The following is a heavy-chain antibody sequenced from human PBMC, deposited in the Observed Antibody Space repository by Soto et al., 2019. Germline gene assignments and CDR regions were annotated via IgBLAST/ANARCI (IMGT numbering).Heavy chain of an antibody. CDR2: IYRGGAT. J-gene: IGHJ3*02. Sequence: GGSLRHSCAPSGFTDSDNYISWVRQAPGKGLECVSVIYRGGATYYADSVPGRFTISRDNSENTLHLQMNSLKTEDTAIYYCARGWQSAFDIWGQGTMVTVSS. CDR1: GFTDSDNY. CDR3: ARGWQSAFDI. D-gene: IGHD6-13*01. V-gene: IGHV3-53*01.